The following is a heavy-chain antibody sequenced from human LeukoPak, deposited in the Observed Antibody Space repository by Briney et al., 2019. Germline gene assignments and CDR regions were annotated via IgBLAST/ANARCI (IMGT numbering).Heavy chain of an antibody. CDR3: AKDKVGATVYYFDY. Sequence: PGGSLRLSCAASGFTFDDYVMHWVRQAPGKGLEWVSGISWNGASVGYADSVKGRFTISRDNAKNSLYLQMNSLRAEDTALYYCAKDKVGATVYYFDYWGQGTLVTVSS. CDR2: ISWNGASV. CDR1: GFTFDDYV. D-gene: IGHD1-26*01. J-gene: IGHJ4*02. V-gene: IGHV3-9*01.